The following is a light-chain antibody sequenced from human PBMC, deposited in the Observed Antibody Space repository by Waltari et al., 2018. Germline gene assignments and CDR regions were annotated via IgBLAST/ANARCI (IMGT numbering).Light chain of an antibody. CDR2: GAS. CDR3: QQYNNWPPYT. Sequence: EIVMTQSPATLSVSPGERATLSCRASQSVSSNLAWYQQKPGQAPRLLIYGASTGATGIPARFSVSGSGTEFTLTISSLQSEDFAVYYCQQYNNWPPYTFGQGTKLEIK. V-gene: IGKV3-15*01. J-gene: IGKJ2*01. CDR1: QSVSSN.